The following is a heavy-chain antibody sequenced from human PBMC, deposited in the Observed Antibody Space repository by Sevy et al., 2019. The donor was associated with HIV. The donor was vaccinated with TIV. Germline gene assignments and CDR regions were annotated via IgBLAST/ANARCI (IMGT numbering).Heavy chain of an antibody. CDR1: GFTFSSYD. V-gene: IGHV3-48*03. Sequence: GGSLRLSCTASGFTFSSYDMNWVRQAPGKGLEWVSKISSSGSSKYYADSVKGRFTISRENAKKSLNLQMNSLGAEDTAVYYCTRNGGAFDNGFDPWGQGTLVTVSS. CDR3: TRNGGAFDNGFDP. J-gene: IGHJ5*02. D-gene: IGHD2-8*01. CDR2: ISSSGSSK.